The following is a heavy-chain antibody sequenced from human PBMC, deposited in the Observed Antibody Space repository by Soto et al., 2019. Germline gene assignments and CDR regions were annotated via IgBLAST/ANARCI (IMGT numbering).Heavy chain of an antibody. CDR2: IYYSGST. CDR1: GGSFSGYY. D-gene: IGHD2-21*01. J-gene: IGHJ4*02. V-gene: IGHV4-31*11. Sequence: SETLSLTCAVYGGSFSGYYWSWVRQHPGKGLEWIGYIYYSGSTYYNPSLKSRVTISVDTSKNQFSLKLSSVTAADTAVYYCARDKHGFVDYWGQGTLVTVSS. CDR3: ARDKHGFVDY.